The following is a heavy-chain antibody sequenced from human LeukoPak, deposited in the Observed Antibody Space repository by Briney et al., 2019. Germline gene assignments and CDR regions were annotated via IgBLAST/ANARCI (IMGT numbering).Heavy chain of an antibody. V-gene: IGHV3-23*01. Sequence: GGSLRLSCAASGFTFSSYEMNWVRQPPGKGLEWVSSIFPSGGEIHYADSVRGRFTISRDNSKSTLSLQMNSLRAEDTAIYYCATYRQVLLPFESWGQGTLVTVSS. CDR1: GFTFSSYE. CDR2: IFPSGGEI. J-gene: IGHJ4*02. CDR3: ATYRQVLLPFES. D-gene: IGHD2-8*02.